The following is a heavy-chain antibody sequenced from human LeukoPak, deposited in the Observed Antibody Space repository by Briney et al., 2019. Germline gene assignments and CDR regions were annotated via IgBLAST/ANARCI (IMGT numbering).Heavy chain of an antibody. D-gene: IGHD5-18*01. CDR2: IYYSGST. V-gene: IGHV4-39*07. CDR3: ARNYVDRAMVPYYYYMDV. CDR1: GGSISSSSYY. J-gene: IGHJ6*03. Sequence: SETLSLTCTVSGGSISSSSYYWGWIRQPPGKGLEWIGSIYYSGSTYYNPSLKSRVTISVDTSKNQFSLKLSSVTAADTAVYYWARNYVDRAMVPYYYYMDVWGKGTTVTVSS.